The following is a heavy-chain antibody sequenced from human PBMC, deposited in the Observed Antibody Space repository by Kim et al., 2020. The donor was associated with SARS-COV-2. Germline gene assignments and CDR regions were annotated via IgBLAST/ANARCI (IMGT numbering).Heavy chain of an antibody. D-gene: IGHD3-10*01. V-gene: IGHV3-30*03. CDR1: GFIFSTYG. Sequence: GGSLRLSCAASGFIFSTYGMHWVRQAPGKGLEWVAVISYDGSNKYYADSVKGRFTISRDNSKNTLYLQMNSLRAEDTAVYYCARDIWFGELFFGAFDIWGPGTMVTVSS. CDR2: ISYDGSNK. CDR3: ARDIWFGELFFGAFDI. J-gene: IGHJ3*02.